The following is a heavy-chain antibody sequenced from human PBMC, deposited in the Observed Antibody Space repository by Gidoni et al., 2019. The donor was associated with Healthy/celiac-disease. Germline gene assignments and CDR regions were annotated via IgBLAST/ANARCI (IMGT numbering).Heavy chain of an antibody. D-gene: IGHD3-16*01. CDR2: SSGSGAST. V-gene: IGHV3-23*01. CDR1: GVTLRSYV. Sequence: EGPLLGSGGGLVPPGGSLSLSCAASGVTLRSYVRSWVRQAPGKGLEWVSGSSGSGASTYYADSVKGRFTISRDNSKNTLYVQMNRLRVEDTAVYYCAKGPPLQLGEWIFDYWGQGTLVTVSS. CDR3: AKGPPLQLGEWIFDY. J-gene: IGHJ4*02.